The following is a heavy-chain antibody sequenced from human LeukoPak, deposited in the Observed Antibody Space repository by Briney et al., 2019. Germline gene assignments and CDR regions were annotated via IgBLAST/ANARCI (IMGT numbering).Heavy chain of an antibody. CDR1: GASITAYY. CDR2: IYYSGSP. D-gene: IGHD3-22*01. CDR3: ARWLVSGYSDY. V-gene: IGHV4-59*01. Sequence: SETLSLTCTVSGASITAYYWSWIRQPPGKGLEWLGYIYYSGSPTYNPSLKSRVTISVGSSTKQFSLKLSSVTAADTAVYYCARWLVSGYSDYWGQGILVTVSS. J-gene: IGHJ4*02.